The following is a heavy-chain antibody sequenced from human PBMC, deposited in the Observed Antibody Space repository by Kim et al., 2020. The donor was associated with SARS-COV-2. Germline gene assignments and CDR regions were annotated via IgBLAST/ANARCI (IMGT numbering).Heavy chain of an antibody. CDR2: MNPNSGNT. CDR1: GYTFTSYD. Sequence: ASVKVSCKASGYTFTSYDINWVRQATGQGLEWMGWMNPNSGNTGYAQKFQGRVTMTRNTSISTAYMELSSLRSEDTAVYYCASSSWYVPYYYYYYGMDVWGQGTTVTVSS. V-gene: IGHV1-8*01. CDR3: ASSSWYVPYYYYYYGMDV. D-gene: IGHD6-13*01. J-gene: IGHJ6*02.